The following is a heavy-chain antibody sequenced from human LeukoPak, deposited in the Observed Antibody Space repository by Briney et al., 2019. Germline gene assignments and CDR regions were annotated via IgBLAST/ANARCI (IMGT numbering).Heavy chain of an antibody. CDR1: RGSISSGNYY. Sequence: PSETLSLTCTVSRGSISSGNYYWSWIRQPAGKGLEWIGRFHTRGSTNYNPSLKSRVIISVDTSKNQFSLKLSSVTAADTAVFYCVRLWSGRAADYWGQGTLVTVSS. D-gene: IGHD3-3*01. V-gene: IGHV4-61*02. CDR2: FHTRGST. CDR3: VRLWSGRAADY. J-gene: IGHJ4*02.